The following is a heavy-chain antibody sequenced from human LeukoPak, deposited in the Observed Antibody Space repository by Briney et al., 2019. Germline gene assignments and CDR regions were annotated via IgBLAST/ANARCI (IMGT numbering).Heavy chain of an antibody. CDR1: GFTFSSYS. CDR3: AKEGSPYSSSWYGYWYFDL. J-gene: IGHJ2*01. CDR2: ISTSSTYI. Sequence: GGSLRLSCAASGFTFSSYSMNWVRQAPGKGLEWVSSISTSSTYIYYADSVKGRFTISRDNSKNTLYLQMHSLRAEDTAVYYCAKEGSPYSSSWYGYWYFDLWGRGTLVTVSS. D-gene: IGHD6-13*01. V-gene: IGHV3-21*04.